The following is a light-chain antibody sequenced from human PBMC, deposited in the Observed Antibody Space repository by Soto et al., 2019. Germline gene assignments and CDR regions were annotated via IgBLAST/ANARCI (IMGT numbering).Light chain of an antibody. CDR3: QQYGSSPQT. CDR1: HSVTSNY. J-gene: IGKJ1*01. CDR2: AAS. V-gene: IGKV3-20*01. Sequence: EIVLTQSPGTLSLSPGERATLSCRASHSVTSNYLAWYQQKPGQAPRLLIYAASGRASGIPDRFSGSGSGTDVILTISRLEPADFAVYYCQQYGSSPQTFGQGTRVYIK.